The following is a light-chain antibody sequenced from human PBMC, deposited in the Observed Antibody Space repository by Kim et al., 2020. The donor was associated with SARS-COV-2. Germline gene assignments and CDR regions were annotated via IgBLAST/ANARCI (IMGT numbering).Light chain of an antibody. CDR3: TVWDDSLRV. V-gene: IGLV1-44*01. Sequence: TTGQKVPISCSRCDTNIGSNNVNWYKQLPGRAPKLLIFDNNQRPSGVPDRFSGSNSGTSASLTISGLRSEDVADYYCTVWDDSLRVFGGGTKVTVL. J-gene: IGLJ2*01. CDR2: DNN. CDR1: DTNIGSNN.